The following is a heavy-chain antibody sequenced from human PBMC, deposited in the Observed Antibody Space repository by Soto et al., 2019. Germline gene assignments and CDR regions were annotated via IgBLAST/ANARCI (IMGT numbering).Heavy chain of an antibody. CDR2: IDGVGAGT. V-gene: IGHV3-74*01. CDR3: TTGFEY. J-gene: IGHJ4*02. Sequence: EVQLVQSGGGSVQPGGSLRLSCAASGFTFTNYWMHWVRQVPGKGLVWVSRIDGVGAGTSYSDSVRGRFTISRDNAENMLYRQMNSLRAEDTAVYYCTTGFEYWGQGTLVTVSS. CDR1: GFTFTNYW.